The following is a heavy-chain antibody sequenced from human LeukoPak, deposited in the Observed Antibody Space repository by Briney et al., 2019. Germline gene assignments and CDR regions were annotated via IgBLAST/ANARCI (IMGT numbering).Heavy chain of an antibody. CDR2: IYYSGST. CDR3: ASGCSYGYGMNAFDI. CDR1: GGSISSYY. Sequence: SETLSLTCTVSGGSISSYYWSWIRQPPGKGLEWIGYIYYSGSTNYNPSLKSRVTISVDTSKNQFSLKLSSVTAADTAVYYCASGCSYGYGMNAFDIWGQGTMVTVSS. J-gene: IGHJ3*02. V-gene: IGHV4-59*01. D-gene: IGHD5-18*01.